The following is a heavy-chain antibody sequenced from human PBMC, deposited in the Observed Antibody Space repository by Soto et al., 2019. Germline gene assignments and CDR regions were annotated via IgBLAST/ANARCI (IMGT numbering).Heavy chain of an antibody. CDR3: ARIPRIAAAGTGY. CDR2: IIPIFVTA. J-gene: IGHJ4*02. Sequence: QVQLVQSGAEVKKPGSSVNVSCKASGGTVSSYAISWVRQAPGQGLEGMGGIIPIFVTANYAQKFQGRVTITADESTSTAYMELSSLRSEDTAVYYCARIPRIAAAGTGYWGQGTLVTVSS. CDR1: GGTVSSYA. V-gene: IGHV1-69*01. D-gene: IGHD6-13*01.